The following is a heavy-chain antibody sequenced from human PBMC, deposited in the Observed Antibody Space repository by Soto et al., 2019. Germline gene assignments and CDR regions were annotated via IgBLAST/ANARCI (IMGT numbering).Heavy chain of an antibody. Sequence: ASVKVSCKASGYTFTSYDINWVRQATGQGLEWMGWMNPNSGNTGYAQKFQGRVTMTRNTSMSTAYMELSSLRSEDTAVYYCARVKDIVVVPAAMRDDAFDIWGQGTMVTVSS. CDR3: ARVKDIVVVPAAMRDDAFDI. V-gene: IGHV1-8*01. D-gene: IGHD2-2*01. CDR1: GYTFTSYD. J-gene: IGHJ3*02. CDR2: MNPNSGNT.